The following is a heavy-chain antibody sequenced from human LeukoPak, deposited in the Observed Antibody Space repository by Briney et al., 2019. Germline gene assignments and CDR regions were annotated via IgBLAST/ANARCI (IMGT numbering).Heavy chain of an antibody. CDR3: ARYPLYSSSSFYFDY. D-gene: IGHD6-6*01. Sequence: GGSLRLSCAASGFTFSSYWMSWVRQAPGKGLEWVANIRQDGSEKYYVDSVKGRFTISRDNAKNSLYLQMNSLRAEDTAVYYCARYPLYSSSSFYFDYWGQGTLVTVSS. CDR1: GFTFSSYW. J-gene: IGHJ4*02. V-gene: IGHV3-7*01. CDR2: IRQDGSEK.